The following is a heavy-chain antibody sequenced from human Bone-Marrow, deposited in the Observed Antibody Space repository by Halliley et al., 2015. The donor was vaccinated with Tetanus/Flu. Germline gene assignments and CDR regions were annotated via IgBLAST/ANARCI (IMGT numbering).Heavy chain of an antibody. CDR3: ARDGVTGRGVGDWFDP. V-gene: IGHV3-23*01. CDR1: GFTLSDYA. D-gene: IGHD2-21*02. J-gene: IGHJ5*02. CDR2: IGATDGTT. Sequence: TASGFTLSDYAMNWVRQAPGKGLEWVASIGATDGTTYYTDSVRGRLTISRDNSKNTLYLQMNSLRVEDTDLYYCARDGVTGRGVGDWFDPWGQGTQFTFSA.